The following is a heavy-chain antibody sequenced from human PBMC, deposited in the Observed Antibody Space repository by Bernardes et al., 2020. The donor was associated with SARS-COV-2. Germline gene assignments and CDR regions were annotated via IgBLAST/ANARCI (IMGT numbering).Heavy chain of an antibody. J-gene: IGHJ6*02. CDR3: AKDHMWLRSLYGMDV. Sequence: ASVKVSCKASGYTFTSYGISWVRQAPGQGLEWMGWISAYNGNTNYAQKLQGRVTMTTDTSTSTAYMELRSLRSDDTAVYYCAKDHMWLRSLYGMDVWGQGTSVTVSS. D-gene: IGHD5-12*01. V-gene: IGHV1-18*01. CDR1: GYTFTSYG. CDR2: ISAYNGNT.